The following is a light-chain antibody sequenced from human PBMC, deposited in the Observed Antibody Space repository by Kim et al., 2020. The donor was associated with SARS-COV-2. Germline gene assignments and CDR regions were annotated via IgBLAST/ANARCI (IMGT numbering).Light chain of an antibody. Sequence: QSALTQPPSASGSPGQSVTISCTGTSSDVGGYNFVSWYQQHPGKAPKLVIYEVSKRPSGVPDRFSGSKSGNTASLTVSGLQSEDEADYYCSSYAGNNHWMFGGGTKLTVL. J-gene: IGLJ3*02. CDR1: SSDVGGYNF. V-gene: IGLV2-8*01. CDR3: SSYAGNNHWM. CDR2: EVS.